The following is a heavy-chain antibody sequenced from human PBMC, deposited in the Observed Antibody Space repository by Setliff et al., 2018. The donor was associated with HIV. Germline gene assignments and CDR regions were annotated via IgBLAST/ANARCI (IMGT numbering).Heavy chain of an antibody. J-gene: IGHJ4*03. CDR1: GGTFSSYA. D-gene: IGHD2-15*01. CDR3: ARAIGGKGWYYFAY. CDR2: INPNNGGT. V-gene: IGHV1-2*02. Sequence: ASVKVSCKASGGTFSSYASSWVRQAPGQGLEWMGWINPNNGGTNYAQKFQGRVTMTRDTSISTAYMELSRLRSDDTAVYYCARAIGGKGWYYFAYWGQGTMVTVSS.